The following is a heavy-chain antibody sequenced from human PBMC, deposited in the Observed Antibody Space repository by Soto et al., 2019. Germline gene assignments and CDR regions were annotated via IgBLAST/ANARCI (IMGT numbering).Heavy chain of an antibody. Sequence: EAQLVEFGGGTVKPGGSLRLSCVASGFNFTKAWMTWVRQTPGKGLEWVGRIKSRADGGTTDYAASVKDRFIISRDDSNDTLYLHMNRLKTDDTAVYYCTTASQWLPPYSWGQGALVTVSS. CDR3: TTASQWLPPYS. CDR2: IKSRADGGTT. J-gene: IGHJ4*02. D-gene: IGHD6-19*01. V-gene: IGHV3-15*01. CDR1: GFNFTKAW.